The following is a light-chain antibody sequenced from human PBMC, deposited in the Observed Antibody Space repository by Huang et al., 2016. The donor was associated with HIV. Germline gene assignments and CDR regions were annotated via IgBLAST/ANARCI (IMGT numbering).Light chain of an antibody. CDR3: QQSYSTLWT. CDR1: QSISSY. V-gene: IGKV1-39*01. J-gene: IGKJ1*01. CDR2: TAS. Sequence: DIKMTQSPSSLSASVGDRVPITCRASQSISSYLNWYQQNPGKAPKLLIYTASSLQSGVPSRFSGSGSGTDFTLTISSLQPEDFATYYCQQSYSTLWTFGQGTKVEIK.